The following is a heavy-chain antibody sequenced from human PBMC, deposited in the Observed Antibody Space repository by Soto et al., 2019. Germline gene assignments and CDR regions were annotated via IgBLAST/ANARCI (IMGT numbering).Heavy chain of an antibody. V-gene: IGHV1-46*01. Sequence: ASVKVSCKASGYTSTSYYMHWVRQAPGQGLEWMGIINPSGGSTSYAQKFQGRVTMTGDTSTSTVYMELSSLRSEDTAVYYCARSGPVLRFLEWLLYTNNWFDPWGQGTLVTVSS. D-gene: IGHD3-3*01. CDR2: INPSGGST. CDR1: GYTSTSYY. J-gene: IGHJ5*02. CDR3: ARSGPVLRFLEWLLYTNNWFDP.